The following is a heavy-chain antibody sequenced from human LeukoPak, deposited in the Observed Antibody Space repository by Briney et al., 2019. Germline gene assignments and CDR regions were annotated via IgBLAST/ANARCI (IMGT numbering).Heavy chain of an antibody. CDR1: GDSVSSNSAA. J-gene: IGHJ3*02. V-gene: IGHV6-1*01. CDR3: ARDRDSSGWHVGVHAFDI. CDR2: TYYRSKWYN. Sequence: SQTLSLTCAISGDSVSSNSAAWNWIRQSPSRGLEWLGRTYYRSKWYNDYAVSVKSRITINPDTSKNQFSLQLNSVTPEDTAVYYCARDRDSSGWHVGVHAFDIWGQGTMVTVSS. D-gene: IGHD6-19*01.